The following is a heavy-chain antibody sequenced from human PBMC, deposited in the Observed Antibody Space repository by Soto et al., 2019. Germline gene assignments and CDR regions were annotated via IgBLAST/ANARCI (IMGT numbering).Heavy chain of an antibody. D-gene: IGHD3-3*01. CDR1: GFTISTYH. CDR3: ARDRGGGDFWSGYQPPYGMDV. Sequence: GGSLRLSCAASGFTISTYHLNWVRQAPGKGLEWVSYISTDLRALYYADSVRGRFTISRDNAKNSLYLQMNSLRAEDTAVYYCARDRGGGDFWSGYQPPYGMDVWGQGTTVTVSS. CDR2: ISTDLRAL. V-gene: IGHV3-48*04. J-gene: IGHJ6*02.